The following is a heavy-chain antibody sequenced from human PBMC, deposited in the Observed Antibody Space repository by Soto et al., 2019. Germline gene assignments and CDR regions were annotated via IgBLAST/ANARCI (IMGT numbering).Heavy chain of an antibody. CDR3: ARVNRNDALLKRYYFDY. CDR2: IYYSGST. J-gene: IGHJ4*02. V-gene: IGHV4-59*01. D-gene: IGHD1-20*01. Sequence: NPSETLSLTCTVSGGSISSYYWSWIRQPPGRGLEWIGYIYYSGSTNYNPSLKSRVTISVDTSKNQFSLKLSSVTAADTAVYYCARVNRNDALLKRYYFDYWGQGTLVTVSS. CDR1: GGSISSYY.